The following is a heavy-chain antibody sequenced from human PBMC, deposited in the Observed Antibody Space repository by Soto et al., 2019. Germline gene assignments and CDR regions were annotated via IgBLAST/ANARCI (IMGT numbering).Heavy chain of an antibody. CDR3: AKIPFLVATNFDY. J-gene: IGHJ4*02. D-gene: IGHD5-12*01. CDR2: ISGSGGNT. V-gene: IGHV3-23*01. Sequence: GSLRLSCXASGFTFRSYTMSWVRQAPGKGLEWVSAISGSGGNTYYADSVEGRFTISRDNSKNTLFLQMNSLRADDTAVYYCAKIPFLVATNFDYWGQGTLVTVSS. CDR1: GFTFRSYT.